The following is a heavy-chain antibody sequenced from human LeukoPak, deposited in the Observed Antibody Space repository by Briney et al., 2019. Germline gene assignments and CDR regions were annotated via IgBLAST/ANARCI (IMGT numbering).Heavy chain of an antibody. CDR2: INPSGGST. CDR3: ARAVRDSSSSSIDYYYYYMDV. CDR1: GYTFTSYG. Sequence: GASVKVSCKASGYTFTSYGISWVRQAPGQGLEWMGIINPSGGSTSYAQKFQGRVTMTRDTSTSTVYMELSSLRSEDTAVYYCARAVRDSSSSSIDYYYYYMDVWGKGTTVTVSS. V-gene: IGHV1-46*01. J-gene: IGHJ6*03. D-gene: IGHD6-6*01.